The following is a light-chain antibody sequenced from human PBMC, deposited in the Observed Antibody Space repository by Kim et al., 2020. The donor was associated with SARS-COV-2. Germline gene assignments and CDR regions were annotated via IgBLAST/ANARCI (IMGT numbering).Light chain of an antibody. V-gene: IGKV4-1*01. CDR3: QQYYTAPRT. CDR1: QSVLHSHNNKNS. CDR2: GAS. J-gene: IGKJ1*01. Sequence: DIVMTQSPDSLAVSLGERATINCKSSQSVLHSHNNKNSLAWYRQRAGQPPTLLIYGASTRASGVPDRFSGSGSGTYFTLTISSLQADDVAVYYCQQYYTAPRTFGQGTKVEIK.